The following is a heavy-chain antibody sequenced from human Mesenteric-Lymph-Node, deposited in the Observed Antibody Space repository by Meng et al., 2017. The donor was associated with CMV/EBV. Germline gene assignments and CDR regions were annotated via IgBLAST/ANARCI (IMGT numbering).Heavy chain of an antibody. Sequence: GESLKISCAASGFTFSDYYMSWIRQAPGKGLEWVSYISSSGSTIYYADSVKGRFTISRDNAKNSLYLQMNSLRAEDTAVYYCARDPGATNLYYFDYWGQGTLVTVSS. J-gene: IGHJ4*02. D-gene: IGHD1-26*01. CDR2: ISSSGSTI. V-gene: IGHV3-11*04. CDR1: GFTFSDYY. CDR3: ARDPGATNLYYFDY.